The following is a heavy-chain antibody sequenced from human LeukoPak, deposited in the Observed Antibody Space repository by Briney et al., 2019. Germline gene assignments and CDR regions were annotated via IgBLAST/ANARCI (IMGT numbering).Heavy chain of an antibody. J-gene: IGHJ4*02. CDR2: IYYSGTT. Sequence: PSETLSLTCAVSGGSISSGGYSWSWIRQPPGKGLEWIGYIYYSGTTNYNPSLKSRVTISVDTSKNQFSLKLSSVTAADTAMYYCARRRAAAGTPPIFDYWGQGTLVTVSS. CDR3: ARRRAAAGTPPIFDY. V-gene: IGHV4-61*08. CDR1: GGSISSGGYS. D-gene: IGHD6-13*01.